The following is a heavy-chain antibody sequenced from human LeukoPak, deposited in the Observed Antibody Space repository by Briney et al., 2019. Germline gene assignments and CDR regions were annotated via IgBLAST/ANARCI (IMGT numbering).Heavy chain of an antibody. J-gene: IGHJ6*02. CDR3: ARGCCGSGSYYNNRYYYYYGMDV. D-gene: IGHD3-10*01. CDR1: GGSFSGYY. Sequence: PSETLSLTCAVYGGSFSGYYWSWIRQPPGKGLEWIGEINHSGSTNYNPSLKSRVTISVDTSKNQFSLKLSSVTAADTAVYYCARGCCGSGSYYNNRYYYYYGMDVWGQGTTVTVSS. CDR2: INHSGST. V-gene: IGHV4-34*01.